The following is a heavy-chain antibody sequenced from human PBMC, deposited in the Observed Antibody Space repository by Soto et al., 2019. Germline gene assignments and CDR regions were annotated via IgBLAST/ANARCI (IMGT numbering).Heavy chain of an antibody. J-gene: IGHJ4*02. D-gene: IGHD1-26*01. CDR2: TYYRPRWYN. CDR1: GDRVSINIAA. V-gene: IGHV6-1*01. CDR3: ARDHVGSPGDY. Sequence: SQTLSLTCAISGDRVSINIAAWNWIRPSPSRGLEWLGRTYYRPRWYNEYAVSVKSRITINPDTSKNQFSLQLNSVTPEDTAVYYCARDHVGSPGDYWGQGTLVTVSS.